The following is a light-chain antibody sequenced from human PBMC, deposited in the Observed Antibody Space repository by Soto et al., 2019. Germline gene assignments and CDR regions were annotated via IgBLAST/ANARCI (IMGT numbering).Light chain of an antibody. V-gene: IGLV3-21*02. CDR1: VIGSKS. CDR3: XVXDVDSDHVV. Sequence: SYELTQSPSVSVAPGQTARIACGGNVIGSKSVHWYQRKPGQAPVLVVYNDGDRPSGIPERFSGSNSGNTATLTISSVAAGDEADXYXXVXDVDSDHVVFXXXT. J-gene: IGLJ3*02. CDR2: NDG.